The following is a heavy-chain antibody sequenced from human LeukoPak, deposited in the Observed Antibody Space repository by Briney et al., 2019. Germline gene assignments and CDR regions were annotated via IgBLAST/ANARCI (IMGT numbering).Heavy chain of an antibody. CDR2: ISYDGSNK. J-gene: IGHJ4*02. D-gene: IGHD1-1*01. CDR1: GFTFSSYA. V-gene: IGHV3-30*04. CDR3: ARVYTAADFDY. Sequence: PGGSLRLSCAASGFTFSSYAMHWVRQAPGKGLEWVAVISYDGSNKYYADSVKGRFTISRDNSKNTLYLQMNSLRAEDTAVYYCARVYTAADFDYWGQGTLVTVSS.